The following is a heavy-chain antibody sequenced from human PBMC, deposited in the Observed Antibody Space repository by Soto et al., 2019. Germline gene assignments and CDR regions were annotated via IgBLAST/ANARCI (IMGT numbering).Heavy chain of an antibody. CDR1: GYSYITYG. D-gene: IGHD7-27*01. V-gene: IGHV1-18*01. CDR3: ARDSWGGVPGTVDS. J-gene: IGHJ4*02. Sequence: PGPSVKVSCKTSGYSYITYGISWVRQAPGQGLQWMGRIPPFSGITEYAQIFQGRVTMTTDTSTGTAYMELRSLTYDDTAIYYCARDSWGGVPGTVDSWGQGTLVTVSS. CDR2: IPPFSGIT.